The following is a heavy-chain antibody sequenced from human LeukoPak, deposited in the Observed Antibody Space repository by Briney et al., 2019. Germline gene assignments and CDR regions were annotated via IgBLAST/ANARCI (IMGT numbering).Heavy chain of an antibody. CDR2: ISAYNGNT. CDR1: GYTFSSYG. CDR3: ARFHGAFTYYYDSSGYYPFDY. J-gene: IGHJ4*02. V-gene: IGHV1-18*04. Sequence: GASVKVSCKASGYTFSSYGISWVRQAPGQGLEWMGWISAYNGNTNYAQKLQGRVTMTTDTSTSTAYMELRSLRSDDTAVYYCARFHGAFTYYYDSSGYYPFDYWGQGTLVTVSS. D-gene: IGHD3-22*01.